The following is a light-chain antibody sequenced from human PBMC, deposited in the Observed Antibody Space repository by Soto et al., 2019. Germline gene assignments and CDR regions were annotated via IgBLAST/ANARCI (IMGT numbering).Light chain of an antibody. Sequence: QSVLTQPPSASGTPGQRVTISCSGSSSNIGSKTVNWYQQLPGTVPKLLIYNSYQRPSGVPDRFSGSKSGTSASLAISGLLSEDEADYYCAAWDASLNGYVFGTGTKVTVL. CDR2: NSY. V-gene: IGLV1-44*01. J-gene: IGLJ1*01. CDR1: SSNIGSKT. CDR3: AAWDASLNGYV.